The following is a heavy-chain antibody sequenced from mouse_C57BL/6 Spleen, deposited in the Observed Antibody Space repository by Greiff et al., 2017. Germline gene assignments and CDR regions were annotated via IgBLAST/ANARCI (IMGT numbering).Heavy chain of an antibody. J-gene: IGHJ3*01. CDR1: GYTFTSYW. CDR2: IYPGSGST. V-gene: IGHV1-55*01. D-gene: IGHD2-12*01. CDR3: ARGGYSDASVY. Sequence: QVQLKEPGAELVKPGASVRMSCKASGYTFTSYWITWVKQRPGQGLEWIGDIYPGSGSTNYNEKFKSKATLTVDTSSSTAYMQLSSLTAEDSAVYCSARGGYSDASVYWGQGTLLTVSA.